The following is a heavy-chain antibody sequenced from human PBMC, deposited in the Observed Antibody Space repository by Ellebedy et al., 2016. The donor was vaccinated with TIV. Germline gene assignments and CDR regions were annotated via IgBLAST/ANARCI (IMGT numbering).Heavy chain of an antibody. CDR1: GFTFSSYS. D-gene: IGHD1-26*01. Sequence: PGGSLRLSCAASGFTFSSYSMNWVRQAPGKGLEWVLSISSSSSYIYYADSVKGRFTISRDNAKNSLYLQMNSLRAEDTAVYYCARDFGELPYYYYYGMDVWGQGTTVTVSS. J-gene: IGHJ6*02. CDR3: ARDFGELPYYYYYGMDV. CDR2: ISSSSSYI. V-gene: IGHV3-21*01.